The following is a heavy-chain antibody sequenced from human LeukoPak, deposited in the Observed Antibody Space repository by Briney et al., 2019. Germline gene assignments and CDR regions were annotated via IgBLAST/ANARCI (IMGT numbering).Heavy chain of an antibody. D-gene: IGHD5-24*01. CDR3: ARDNGYPTGFDY. CDR1: GGSISSSSYY. CDR2: IYYSGST. J-gene: IGHJ4*02. Sequence: PSETLSLTCTVSGGSISSSSYYWGWIRQPPGKGLEWIGSIYYSGSTYYNPSLKSRVTISVDTSKNQFSLKLSSVTAADTAVYYCARDNGYPTGFDYWGQGTLVTVSS. V-gene: IGHV4-39*02.